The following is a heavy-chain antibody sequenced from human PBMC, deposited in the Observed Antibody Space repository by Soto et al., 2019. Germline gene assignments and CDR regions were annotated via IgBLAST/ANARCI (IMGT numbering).Heavy chain of an antibody. D-gene: IGHD2-2*01. CDR2: ISVIGDIT. CDR1: GVTCVAYA. V-gene: IGHV3-23*01. Sequence: GGSLRVSCAASGVTCVAYARCWVRQAPGKGLEWVSSISVIGDITFYADSVKGRFTISRDNRRNTLHLQMNSLRAEDTAVYYCVKDGDSISSNKPLDYWGQGTLVTVSS. J-gene: IGHJ4*02. CDR3: VKDGDSISSNKPLDY.